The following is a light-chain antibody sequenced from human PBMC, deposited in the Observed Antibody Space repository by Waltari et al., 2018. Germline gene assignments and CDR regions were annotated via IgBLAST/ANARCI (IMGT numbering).Light chain of an antibody. CDR2: RDD. CDR3: AAWDDSLYVV. V-gene: IGLV1-47*01. CDR1: SSNVGRTS. J-gene: IGLJ2*01. Sequence: QSVLTQTPSASGTPGQTVTISCSGSSSNVGRTSVYWYQQLPGTAPKLLIYRDDQRPSGVPARFFGSKSGTSASLVITGLRPEDEADYYCAAWDDSLYVVFGGGTRLTV.